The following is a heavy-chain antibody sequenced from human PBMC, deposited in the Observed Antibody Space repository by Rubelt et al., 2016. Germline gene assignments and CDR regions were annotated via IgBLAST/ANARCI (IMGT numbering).Heavy chain of an antibody. Sequence: QVTLKESGPTLVKPTQTLTLTCTFSGFSLSTNGVGVAWIRQPPGKPLEWLALIYWNDDRRYSTSLRTRLTISKDTSKNQVVLTVTNMGPADTATYYGARVGFGGNSPLDYWGPGTLVTVSS. J-gene: IGHJ4*02. CDR1: GFSLSTNGVG. D-gene: IGHD4-23*01. V-gene: IGHV2-5*01. CDR2: IYWNDDR. CDR3: ARVGFGGNSPLDY.